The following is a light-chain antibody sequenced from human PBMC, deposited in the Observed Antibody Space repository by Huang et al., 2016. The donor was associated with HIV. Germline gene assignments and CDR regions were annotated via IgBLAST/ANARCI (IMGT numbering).Light chain of an antibody. CDR1: QGISNW. V-gene: IGKV1-12*02. CDR2: AAS. Sequence: DIQMTQSPSSVAASVGDRVTITCRASQGISNWLAWYQQKPGKAPKLLIFAASTLQSGVPSRFSGSGAGTDFTLTITNLQPEDFATYYCQQPNSFASPSFGGGTKVEIK. J-gene: IGKJ4*01. CDR3: QQPNSFASPS.